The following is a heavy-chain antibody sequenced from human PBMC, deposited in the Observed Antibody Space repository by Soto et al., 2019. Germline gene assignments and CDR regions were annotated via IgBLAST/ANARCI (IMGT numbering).Heavy chain of an antibody. CDR2: IYNCGTT. CDR3: ASDPAP. CDR1: GGSITRGGYY. Sequence: QVQLQESGPGLVKPSETLSLTCTVSGGSITRGGYYWSWIRQHPGKGLEWIGYIYNCGTTYYNPSLKSRVTLSVDTSKNQFSLKLTSVTAADTAVYYCASDPAPWGQGTLVTVSS. V-gene: IGHV4-31*03. J-gene: IGHJ5*02.